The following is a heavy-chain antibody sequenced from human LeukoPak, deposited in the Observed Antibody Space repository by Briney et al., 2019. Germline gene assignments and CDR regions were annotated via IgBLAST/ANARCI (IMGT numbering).Heavy chain of an antibody. J-gene: IGHJ6*03. V-gene: IGHV4-61*02. CDR2: IYNTGST. D-gene: IGHD1-1*01. Sequence: PSETLSLTCTVSDGSISTGSYYWSWIRQPAGKGLEWIGRIYNTGSTNYNPSLQSRVTISVDTSKDQFSLNLCSVTAADTAVYYCARDHGISYYYYYMDVWGKGTAVTVSS. CDR1: DGSISTGSYY. CDR3: ARDHGISYYYYYMDV.